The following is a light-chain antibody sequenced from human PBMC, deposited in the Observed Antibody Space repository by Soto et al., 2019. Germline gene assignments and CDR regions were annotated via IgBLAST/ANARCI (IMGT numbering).Light chain of an antibody. CDR2: DAS. J-gene: IGKJ4*01. CDR1: QNVWGY. V-gene: IGKV3-11*01. CDR3: QQRSTWPLT. Sequence: EVVLTQSPATLSLSTGERATLSCRPSQNVWGYLAWYQQKPDQAPRLLIYDASNRATGTPARFSGSGSGTDFSLTISSLEPEDFAVYYCQQRSTWPLTFGGGTKVDIK.